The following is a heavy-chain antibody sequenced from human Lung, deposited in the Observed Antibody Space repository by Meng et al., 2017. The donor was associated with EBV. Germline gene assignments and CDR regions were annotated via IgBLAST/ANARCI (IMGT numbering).Heavy chain of an antibody. CDR1: GYTFTSSS. Sequence: QAQQVPSGGEGKKPGASVKVSCQAAGYTFTSSSMNWVRHAPGQGLEWMGWININTGNPTYAQGFTGRFVFSLDTSVSTAYLQIDSLKADDTAVYYCARGNGWRFDYWGQGTLVTVSS. CDR3: ARGNGWRFDY. V-gene: IGHV7-4-1*01. CDR2: ININTGNP. D-gene: IGHD6-19*01. J-gene: IGHJ4*02.